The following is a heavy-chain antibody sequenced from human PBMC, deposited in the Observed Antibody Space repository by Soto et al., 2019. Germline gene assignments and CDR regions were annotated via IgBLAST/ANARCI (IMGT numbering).Heavy chain of an antibody. CDR1: GGTVSSYA. Sequence: QVQLVQSGAEVKKPGSSVKVSCKASGGTVSSYAISWVRQAPGQGLEWTGGIIPISGTANYAQKFQGRVTITADESTSTAYMELSSLRSEDTAVYYCARSQGSSTSLEIYYYYYYGMDVWGQGTTVTVSS. V-gene: IGHV1-69*01. CDR3: ARSQGSSTSLEIYYYYYYGMDV. D-gene: IGHD2-2*01. J-gene: IGHJ6*02. CDR2: IIPISGTA.